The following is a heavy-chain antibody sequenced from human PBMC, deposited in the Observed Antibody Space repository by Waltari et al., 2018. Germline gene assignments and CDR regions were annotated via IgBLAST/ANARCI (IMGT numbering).Heavy chain of an antibody. J-gene: IGHJ3*02. Sequence: EVKLVQSGAEVKKPGESLKISCKGTGSRFTSYWNGWVSKMPGQGLEWRGIIYPCDSDTRYSPSFQGQVTISADKSISPAYLQWSSLKASDTAMYYCARHPEDRDAFDIWGQGTMVTVSS. CDR1: GSRFTSYW. CDR2: IYPCDSDT. V-gene: IGHV5-51*01. D-gene: IGHD2-15*01. CDR3: ARHPEDRDAFDI.